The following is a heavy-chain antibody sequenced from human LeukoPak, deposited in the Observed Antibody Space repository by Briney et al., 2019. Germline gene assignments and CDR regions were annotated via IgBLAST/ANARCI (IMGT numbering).Heavy chain of an antibody. J-gene: IGHJ4*02. V-gene: IGHV4-31*02. CDR3: ASRSARPEGYFDY. CDR2: MDYGGTP. Sequence: PSETLSLTWTVSGGSIASGGHYWRWLRHHPETGLQWFGYMDYGGTPYYNPSLTTRLIISLDTSKNEFSLELSSVTAADTAMYYCASRSARPEGYFDYWGQGILVTVSS. CDR1: GGSIASGGHY. D-gene: IGHD3-16*01.